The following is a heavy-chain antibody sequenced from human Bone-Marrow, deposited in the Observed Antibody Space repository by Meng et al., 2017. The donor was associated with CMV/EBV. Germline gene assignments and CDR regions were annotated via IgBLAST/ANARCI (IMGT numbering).Heavy chain of an antibody. Sequence: GGSLRLSCAASGFTFSSYAMHWVRQAPGKGLEWVAVISYDGSNKYYADSVKGRFTISRDNSKNTLYLQMNSLRAEDTAVYYCARAEDSSGWSQLDYWGQGNLVNVTS. CDR3: ARAEDSSGWSQLDY. D-gene: IGHD6-19*01. V-gene: IGHV3-30*04. CDR1: GFTFSSYA. CDR2: ISYDGSNK. J-gene: IGHJ4*02.